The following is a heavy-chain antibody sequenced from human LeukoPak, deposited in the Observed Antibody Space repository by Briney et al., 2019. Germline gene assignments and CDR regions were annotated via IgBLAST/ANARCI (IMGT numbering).Heavy chain of an antibody. V-gene: IGHV1-46*01. CDR3: ARGEQLDGY. D-gene: IGHD6-6*01. J-gene: IGHJ4*02. CDR1: GYTFTSNV. CDR2: INPSGGST. Sequence: ASVKVSCKASGYTFTSNVITWVRQAPGQGLEWMGIINPSGGSTSYAQKFQGRVTMTRDTSTSTVYMELSSLRSEDTAVYYCARGEQLDGYWGQGTLVTVSS.